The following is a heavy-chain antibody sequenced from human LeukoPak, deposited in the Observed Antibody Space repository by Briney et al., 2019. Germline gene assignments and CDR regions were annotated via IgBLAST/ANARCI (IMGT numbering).Heavy chain of an antibody. D-gene: IGHD3-22*01. CDR2: IKQDGSEK. CDR1: GFTFSSYW. J-gene: IGHJ4*02. CDR3: ARAQSDYYYDSSGYYRGPFDY. Sequence: PGGALRLSCAASGFTFSSYWMSWVRQAPGKGLEWVANIKQDGSEKYYVDSVKGRFTISRDNAKNSLYLQMNSLRAEDTAVYYCARAQSDYYYDSSGYYRGPFDYWGQGTLVTVSS. V-gene: IGHV3-7*01.